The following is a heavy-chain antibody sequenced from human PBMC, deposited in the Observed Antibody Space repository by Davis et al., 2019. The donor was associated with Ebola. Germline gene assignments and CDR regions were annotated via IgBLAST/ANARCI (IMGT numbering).Heavy chain of an antibody. V-gene: IGHV3-7*03. CDR2: IKQDGSEK. Sequence: GESLKLSCAASGFTFSSYWMSWVRQAPGKGLEWVANIKQDGSEKYYVDSVKGRFTISRDNAKNSLYLQMNSLRAEDTALYYCAKESYCSGGSCYPEYAFDIWGQGTMVTVSS. D-gene: IGHD2-15*01. J-gene: IGHJ3*02. CDR1: GFTFSSYW. CDR3: AKESYCSGGSCYPEYAFDI.